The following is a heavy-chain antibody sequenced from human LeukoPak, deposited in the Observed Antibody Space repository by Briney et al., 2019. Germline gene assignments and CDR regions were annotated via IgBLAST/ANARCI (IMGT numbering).Heavy chain of an antibody. CDR3: ARDNPRFRPGNHAFDI. J-gene: IGHJ3*02. CDR2: ISAYNGNT. Sequence: ASVKVSCKASGYTFTSYGIRWVRQARGQGREWMGWISAYNGNTNYAQKLQGRVTMTTDTSTSTAYMELRSLRSADTAVYYCARDNPRFRPGNHAFDIWGQGTMVTVSS. D-gene: IGHD1-14*01. V-gene: IGHV1-18*01. CDR1: GYTFTSYG.